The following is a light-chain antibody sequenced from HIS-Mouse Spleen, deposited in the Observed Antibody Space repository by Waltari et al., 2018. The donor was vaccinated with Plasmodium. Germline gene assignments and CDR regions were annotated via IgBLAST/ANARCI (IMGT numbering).Light chain of an antibody. CDR1: QSISSY. CDR2: AAS. CDR3: QQSYSTLT. Sequence: DIQMTHSPSSLSASVGYRVTITCRASQSISSYLNWYQQKPGKAPKLLIYAASSLQSGVPSRFSGSGSGTDFTLTISSLQPEDFATYYCQQSYSTLTFGGGTKVEIK. J-gene: IGKJ4*01. V-gene: IGKV1-39*01.